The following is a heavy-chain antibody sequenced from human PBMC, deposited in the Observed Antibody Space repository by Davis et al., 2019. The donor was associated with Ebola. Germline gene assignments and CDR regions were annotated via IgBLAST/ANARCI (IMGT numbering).Heavy chain of an antibody. V-gene: IGHV3-48*01. J-gene: IGHJ4*02. CDR1: GFTFSAYT. Sequence: PGGSLRLSCAASGFTFSAYTMNWVRQAPGKGLEWVSYISSSSSVIYYADSVKGRFTISRDNAQKSLYLQMNSLTVEDTAVYYCLGDPNWAFGYWGQGTLVTVSS. D-gene: IGHD3-16*01. CDR3: LGDPNWAFGY. CDR2: ISSSSSVI.